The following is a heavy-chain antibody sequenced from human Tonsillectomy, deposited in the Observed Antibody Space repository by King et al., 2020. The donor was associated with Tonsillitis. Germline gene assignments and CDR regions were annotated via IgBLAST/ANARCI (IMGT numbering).Heavy chain of an antibody. J-gene: IGHJ4*02. CDR3: AGDGYSNYNDY. D-gene: IGHD4-11*01. CDR2: IIPILGIA. V-gene: IGHV1-69*04. CDR1: GGTFSSYA. Sequence: QLVQSGAEVKKPGSSVKVSCKASGGTFSSYAISWVRQAPGQGLEWMGRIIPILGIANYAQKFQGRVTITADISTSTAHMELSSLRSDDTAVYYCAGDGYSNYNDYWGQGTLVTVSS.